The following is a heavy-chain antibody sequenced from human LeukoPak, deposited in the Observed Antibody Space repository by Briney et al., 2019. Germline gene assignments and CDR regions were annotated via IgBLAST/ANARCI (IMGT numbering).Heavy chain of an antibody. CDR2: IFYGGGA. V-gene: IGHV4-59*08. CDR3: ARHKSGSYYSFDY. D-gene: IGHD1-26*01. CDR1: GASISSYY. Sequence: SETLSLTCTVSGASISSYYWSWVRQPPGKGLEWIGYIFYGGGANYNPSLKSRVTISIDTSKNQLSLKLSSVTAADTAVYYCARHKSGSYYSFDYWGQGTLVTVSS. J-gene: IGHJ4*02.